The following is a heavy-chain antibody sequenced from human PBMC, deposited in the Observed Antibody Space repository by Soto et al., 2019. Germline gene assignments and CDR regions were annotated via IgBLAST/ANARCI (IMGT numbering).Heavy chain of an antibody. Sequence: GGSLRLSCAASGFTFSSYGTHWVRQAPGKGLEWVAVIWYDGSNKYYADSVKGRFTISRDNSKNTLYLQMNSLRAEDTAVYYCARGKDYYDSSGYYYDYWGQGTLVTVSS. CDR1: GFTFSSYG. V-gene: IGHV3-33*01. CDR3: ARGKDYYDSSGYYYDY. J-gene: IGHJ4*02. D-gene: IGHD3-22*01. CDR2: IWYDGSNK.